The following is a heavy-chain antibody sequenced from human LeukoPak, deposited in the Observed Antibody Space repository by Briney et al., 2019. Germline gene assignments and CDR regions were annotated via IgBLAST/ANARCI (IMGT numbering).Heavy chain of an antibody. V-gene: IGHV4-59*01. J-gene: IGHJ4*02. CDR3: ARQHRIFGVVTLYFDY. CDR1: GGSISSCY. Sequence: SETLSLTCTVSGGSISSCYWSWIRQPPGEGLEWIGYIYYSGGTNYNPSLKSRGTISVDTSKNQFFLKLISVTAADTAVYYCARQHRIFGVVTLYFDYWGQGTLVNVSS. D-gene: IGHD3-3*02. CDR2: IYYSGGT.